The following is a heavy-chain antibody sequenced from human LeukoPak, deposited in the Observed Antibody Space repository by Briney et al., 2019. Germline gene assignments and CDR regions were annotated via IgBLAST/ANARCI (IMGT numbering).Heavy chain of an antibody. CDR3: ARNPVGMYYFDY. CDR1: GFTFSSNA. V-gene: IGHV3-30*04. CDR2: ISYDESQK. J-gene: IGHJ4*02. Sequence: GGSLRLSCAASGFTFSSNAMHWVRQAPGKGLEWVAIISYDESQKYYADSAKGRFTISRDNSKNTLYPEIYSLRAEDTAVYYCARNPVGMYYFDYWGQGTLVTVSS. D-gene: IGHD1-1*01.